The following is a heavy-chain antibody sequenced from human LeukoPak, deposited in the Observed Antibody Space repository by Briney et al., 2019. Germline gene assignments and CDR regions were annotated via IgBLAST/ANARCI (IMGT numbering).Heavy chain of an antibody. CDR1: GYSISSGYY. Sequence: SETLSLTCTVSGYSISSGYYWGWIRPPPGKGLEWIGSIYHSGSTYYNPSLKSRVTMSVDTSKNQFSLKLSSVTAADTAVYYCARGPTTVTRAFDYWGQGTLVTVSS. CDR2: IYHSGST. J-gene: IGHJ4*02. V-gene: IGHV4-38-2*02. D-gene: IGHD4-17*01. CDR3: ARGPTTVTRAFDY.